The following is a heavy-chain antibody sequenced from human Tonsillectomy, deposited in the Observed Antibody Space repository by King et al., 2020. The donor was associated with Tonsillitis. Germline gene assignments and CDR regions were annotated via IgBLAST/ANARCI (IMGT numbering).Heavy chain of an antibody. CDR1: GGTITRSSFY. V-gene: IGHV4-39*01. J-gene: IGHJ5*02. D-gene: IGHD1-14*01. Sequence: QLQESGPGLVKPSENLSLTCTVSGGTITRSSFYWGWIRQPPGKGLEWIGSIYYSGNTHYNPSLKSRVTVSVDTSTNQFSLKLNSVTAADTAVYFCARHPTGGFDPWGQGTLVTVSS. CDR3: ARHPTGGFDP. CDR2: IYYSGNT.